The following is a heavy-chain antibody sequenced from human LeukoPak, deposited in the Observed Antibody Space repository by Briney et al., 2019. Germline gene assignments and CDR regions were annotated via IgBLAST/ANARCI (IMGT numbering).Heavy chain of an antibody. CDR2: INPSGGST. J-gene: IGHJ3*02. CDR3: AGDGIQPLAFDI. D-gene: IGHD5-18*01. V-gene: IGHV1-46*01. CDR1: GYTFTSYY. Sequence: ASVKVSCKASGYTFTSYYMHWVRQAPGQGLEWMGIINPSGGSTSYAQKFQGRVTMTRDTSTSTVYMELSSLRSEDTAVYYCAGDGIQPLAFDIWGQGTMVTVSS.